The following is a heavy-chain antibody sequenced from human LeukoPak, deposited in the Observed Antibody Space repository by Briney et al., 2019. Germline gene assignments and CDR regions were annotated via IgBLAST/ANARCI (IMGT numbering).Heavy chain of an antibody. V-gene: IGHV3-48*04. CDR3: ARDGPVATSYYYYYYMDV. Sequence: GGSLRLSCAASGFTFSSYSMNWVRQAPAKGLEWVSYISSSSSTIYYADSVKGRFTISRDNAKNSLYLQMNSLRAEDTAVYYCARDGPVATSYYYYYYMDVWGKGTTVTVSS. CDR1: GFTFSSYS. CDR2: ISSSSSTI. J-gene: IGHJ6*03. D-gene: IGHD5-12*01.